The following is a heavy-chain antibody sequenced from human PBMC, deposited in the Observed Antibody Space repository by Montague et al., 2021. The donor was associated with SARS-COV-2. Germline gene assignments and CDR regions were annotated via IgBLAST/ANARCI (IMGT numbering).Heavy chain of an antibody. CDR3: ASLTLGELWLSGYYLDS. CDR2: IFHSGSA. Sequence: SETLSLTCTVSGAPLTAGTYHWAWIRQPPGQGLEWIGNIFHSGSASYNPSLKSRVTMSVDTSKKHFSLRLSSVTAADAAVYYCASLTLGELWLSGYYLDSWGQGTLVTVSS. D-gene: IGHD3-16*01. V-gene: IGHV4-39*02. CDR1: GAPLTAGTYH. J-gene: IGHJ4*02.